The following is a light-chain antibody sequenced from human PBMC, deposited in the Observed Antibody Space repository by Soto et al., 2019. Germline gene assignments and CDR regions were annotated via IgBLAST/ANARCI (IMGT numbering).Light chain of an antibody. J-gene: IGLJ3*02. CDR3: QTWGTGYWV. CDR2: LNSDGSH. V-gene: IGLV4-69*01. Sequence: QLVLTQSPSASASLGASVKLTCTLSSGHSSYAIAWHQQMPEKGPRYLMKLNSDGSHNKGDGIPDRFSGSSSGAERYLTISSLQSEDEADYYCQTWGTGYWVFGGGTKLTVL. CDR1: SGHSSYA.